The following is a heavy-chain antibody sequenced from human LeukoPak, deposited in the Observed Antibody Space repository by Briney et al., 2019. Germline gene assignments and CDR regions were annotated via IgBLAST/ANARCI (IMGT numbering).Heavy chain of an antibody. CDR3: ARNGRVRRVVKDLLEY. CDR1: GGTFSSYA. D-gene: IGHD3-10*01. Sequence: ASVKVSCKASGGTFSSYAISWVRQAPGQGLEWMGRVSPYNGNTYYSQRFQDRVTITKDTSTGTAYMDLRNLRTDDTAMYYCARNGRVRRVVKDLLEYWGQGTLVAVSS. CDR2: VSPYNGNT. V-gene: IGHV1-18*01. J-gene: IGHJ4*02.